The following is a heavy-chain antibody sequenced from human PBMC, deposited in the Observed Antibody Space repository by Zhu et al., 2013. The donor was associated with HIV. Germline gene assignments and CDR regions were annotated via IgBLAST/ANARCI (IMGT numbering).Heavy chain of an antibody. D-gene: IGHD2-2*01. CDR2: MNPSSDKR. CDR3: ARGVLSCSTTSCQYYFDY. Sequence: QVQLVQSGAEVKKPGASVKVSCKASGYTFTTYDINWVRQATGQGLEWMGWMNPSSDKRGYAQKFQGRVTITRNTSISTAYVDLTSLRSEDTAVYYCARGVLSCSTTSCQYYFDYWGLGTLVTVSS. CDR1: GYTFTTYD. V-gene: IGHV1-8*01. J-gene: IGHJ4*02.